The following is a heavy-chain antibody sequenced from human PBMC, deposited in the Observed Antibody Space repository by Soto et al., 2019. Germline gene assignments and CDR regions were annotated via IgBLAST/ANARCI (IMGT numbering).Heavy chain of an antibody. V-gene: IGHV1-69*12. CDR3: ARDNDRPQLGGNYYYILDV. Sequence: QVQLEQSGAEVKKPGSSVKVTCKASGGTFRTAAISWVRQAPGQGLEWMGGIVPVFRTPDYAQKFQGRVTITADESTNTAYMELSGLRSDDTAVYYCARDNDRPQLGGNYYYILDVWGQGTTITVSS. CDR2: IVPVFRTP. J-gene: IGHJ6*02. D-gene: IGHD2-8*01. CDR1: GGTFRTAA.